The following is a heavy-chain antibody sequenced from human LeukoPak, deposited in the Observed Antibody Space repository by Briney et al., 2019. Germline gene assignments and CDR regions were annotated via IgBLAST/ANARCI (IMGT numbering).Heavy chain of an antibody. CDR1: GFTVSSNY. D-gene: IGHD4-23*01. Sequence: GGSLRLSCAASGFTVSSNYMSWVRQAPGKGLEWVANIKRDGSAKYYVDSVKGRFTTSRDNAENSLYLQMNSLRAEDTAVYYCARGGTVVNPNIFDYWGQGTLVTVSS. CDR3: ARGGTVVNPNIFDY. V-gene: IGHV3-7*01. CDR2: IKRDGSAK. J-gene: IGHJ4*02.